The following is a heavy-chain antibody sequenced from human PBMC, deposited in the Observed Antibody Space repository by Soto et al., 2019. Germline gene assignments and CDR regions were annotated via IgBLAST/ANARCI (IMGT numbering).Heavy chain of an antibody. V-gene: IGHV4-59*01. CDR3: ARSPSPGWGYSLDY. Sequence: SETLSLTCTVSGGSISSYYWSWIRQPPGKGLEWIGYIYYSGSTNYNPSLKSRVTISVDTSKNQFSLKLSSVTAADTAVYYCARSPSPGWGYSLDYWGQGTLVTVSS. CDR2: IYYSGST. J-gene: IGHJ4*02. D-gene: IGHD3-22*01. CDR1: GGSISSYY.